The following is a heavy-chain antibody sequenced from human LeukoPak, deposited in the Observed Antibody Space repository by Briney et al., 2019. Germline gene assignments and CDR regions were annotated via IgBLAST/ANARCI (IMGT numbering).Heavy chain of an antibody. CDR2: INHSGST. CDR1: GGSFSGYY. CDR3: ATLNVDTAMVNYFDY. V-gene: IGHV4-34*01. D-gene: IGHD5-18*01. Sequence: PSETLSLTFAVYGGSFSGYYWSWIRQPPGKGLEWIGEINHSGSTNYNPSLKSRVTISVDTSKNQFSLKLSSVTAADTAVYYCATLNVDTAMVNYFDYWGQGTLVTVSS. J-gene: IGHJ4*02.